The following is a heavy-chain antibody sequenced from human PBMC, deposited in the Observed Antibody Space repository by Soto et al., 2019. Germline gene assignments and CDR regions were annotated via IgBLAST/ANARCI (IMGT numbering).Heavy chain of an antibody. CDR3: ARDAYGDYFDY. Sequence: VQLVESGGGVVQPGRSLRLSCAASGFTFSSYGMHWVRQAPGKGLEWVAVIWYDGSNKYYADSVKGRFTISRDNSKNTLYLQMNSLRAEDTAVYYCARDAYGDYFDYWGQGTLVTVSS. CDR2: IWYDGSNK. V-gene: IGHV3-33*01. J-gene: IGHJ4*02. D-gene: IGHD4-17*01. CDR1: GFTFSSYG.